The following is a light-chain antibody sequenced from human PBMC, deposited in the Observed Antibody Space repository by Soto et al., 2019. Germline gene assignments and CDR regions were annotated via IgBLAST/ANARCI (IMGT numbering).Light chain of an antibody. CDR3: SSYTSSTSYV. V-gene: IGLV2-14*01. CDR1: SSDVGGYNS. CDR2: DVS. J-gene: IGLJ1*01. Sequence: SVLTRAAYRSRSPGQAITLSCPGTSSDVGGYNSVSWYQQYPGKAPKLMIHDVSNRPSGVSNRFSGSKSGNTASLTISGLQAEHEADYYCSSYTSSTSYVFGSGTKVTVL.